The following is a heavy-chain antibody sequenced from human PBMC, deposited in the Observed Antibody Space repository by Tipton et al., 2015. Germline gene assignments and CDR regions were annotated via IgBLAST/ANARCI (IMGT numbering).Heavy chain of an antibody. CDR1: GGSIDSYY. J-gene: IGHJ4*02. V-gene: IGHV4-59*01. CDR3: ARHKDSGTYPLDY. D-gene: IGHD3-10*01. Sequence: TLSLTCSVSGGSIDSYYWSWIRQPPGMRLEWIGYIDFRGSTEYNPSLKSRVSISVDTSKNQFSLRLNSVTAADTAIYYCARHKDSGTYPLDYWGQGTLVTVSS. CDR2: IDFRGST.